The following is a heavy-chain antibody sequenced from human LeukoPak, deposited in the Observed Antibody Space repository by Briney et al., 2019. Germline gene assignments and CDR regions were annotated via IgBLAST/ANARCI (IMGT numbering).Heavy chain of an antibody. CDR2: MNPNSGNT. D-gene: IGHD3-3*01. CDR3: ARGKPYYDFWSGYFHSGYYYYYYMDV. Sequence: ASVKVSCKASGYTFTSYDINWVRQATGQGLEWMGWMNPNSGNTGYAQKFQGRVTITRNTSISTAYMELSSLRSEDTAVYYCARGKPYYDFWSGYFHSGYYYYYYMDVWGKGTTVTVSS. CDR1: GYTFTSYD. V-gene: IGHV1-8*03. J-gene: IGHJ6*03.